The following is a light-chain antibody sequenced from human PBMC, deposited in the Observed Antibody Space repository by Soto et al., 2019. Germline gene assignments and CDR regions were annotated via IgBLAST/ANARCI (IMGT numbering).Light chain of an antibody. Sequence: DIQMTQSPSSLSASVGDRVTITCRASQSISNYLNWYQQKPGKAPQLLIYAASSLQSGVPSRFSGSGSGTDFTLTISSLQPEDFATYYCQQSYSTPQELTFGGGTKVEI. CDR3: QQSYSTPQELT. J-gene: IGKJ4*01. CDR2: AAS. CDR1: QSISNY. V-gene: IGKV1-39*01.